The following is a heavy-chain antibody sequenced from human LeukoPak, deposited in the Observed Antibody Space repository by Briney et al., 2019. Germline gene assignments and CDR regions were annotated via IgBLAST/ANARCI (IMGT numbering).Heavy chain of an antibody. V-gene: IGHV3-30*04. CDR1: GFTFSSYA. J-gene: IGHJ3*02. CDR3: ARGVRNAFDI. CDR2: ISYDGSNK. Sequence: PGGSLRLSRAASGFTFSSYAMHWVRQAPGKGLEWVAVISYDGSNKYYADSVKGRFTISRDNSKNTLYLQMNSLRAEDTAVYYCARGVRNAFDIWGQGTMVTVSS.